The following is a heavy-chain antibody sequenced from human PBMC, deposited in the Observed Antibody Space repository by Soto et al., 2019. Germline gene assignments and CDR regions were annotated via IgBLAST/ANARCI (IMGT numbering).Heavy chain of an antibody. D-gene: IGHD4-17*01. V-gene: IGHV1-69*06. Sequence: QVQVVQSGAEVKKPGSSVKVSCKVSGDAFRTYVITWVRQAPGQGLEWMGGIIPIFGASNYAQRFQGRVTITADKSTSTAYMELSSLRSEDTAVYYCARGSADDYGDYHVFDVWGQCTMVTVSS. CDR3: ARGSADDYGDYHVFDV. J-gene: IGHJ3*01. CDR1: GDAFRTYV. CDR2: IIPIFGAS.